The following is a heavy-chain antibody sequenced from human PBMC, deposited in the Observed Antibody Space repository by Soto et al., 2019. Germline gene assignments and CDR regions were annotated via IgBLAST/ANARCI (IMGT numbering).Heavy chain of an antibody. V-gene: IGHV3-30*18. CDR1: GFPFSTYG. CDR2: ISYDGSNK. CDR3: AKAKGALYDSSGH. J-gene: IGHJ4*02. D-gene: IGHD3-22*01. Sequence: GGSLRLSCAASGFPFSTYGMHWVRQAPGKGLEWVAVISYDGSNKYFADSVKGRFTISRDNSKNTLYLQMNSLRAEDTAVYYCAKAKGALYDSSGHSGQGTLLTVSS.